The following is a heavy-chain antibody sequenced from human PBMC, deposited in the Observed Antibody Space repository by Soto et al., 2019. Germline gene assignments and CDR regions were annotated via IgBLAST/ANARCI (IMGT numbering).Heavy chain of an antibody. CDR1: GYTFTSYY. J-gene: IGHJ5*02. CDR2: INPSGGST. CDR3: GRGELQYSSSSWWFDP. Sequence: ASVKVSCKASGYTFTSYYMHWVRQAPGQGLEWMGIINPSGGSTSYAQKFQGRVTMTRDTSTSTVYMELSSLRSEDTAVYYCGRGELQYSSSSWWFDPWGQGTLVTVSS. D-gene: IGHD6-6*01. V-gene: IGHV1-46*01.